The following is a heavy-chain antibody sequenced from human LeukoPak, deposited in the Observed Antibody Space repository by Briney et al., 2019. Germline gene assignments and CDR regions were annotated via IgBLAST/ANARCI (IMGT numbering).Heavy chain of an antibody. CDR1: GFTFSDYS. CDR3: ARLRRNSDRSDFFYYYDH. D-gene: IGHD3-22*01. Sequence: PGGSLRLSCAASGFTFSDYSMNWVRQAPGKGLEWVASVNTVISYIYYADSMRGRFTISRDNAKNSLFLQMNSLRAEDTAVYYCARLRRNSDRSDFFYYYDHWGQGPLVTVSS. J-gene: IGHJ4*02. CDR2: VNTVISYI. V-gene: IGHV3-21*01.